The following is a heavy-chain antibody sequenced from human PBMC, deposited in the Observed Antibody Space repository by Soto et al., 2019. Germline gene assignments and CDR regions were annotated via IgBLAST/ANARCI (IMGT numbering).Heavy chain of an antibody. V-gene: IGHV1-8*01. J-gene: IGHJ6*03. D-gene: IGHD3-10*01. CDR3: ARDGGVGGFIPYYYYYYRDV. CDR1: GYTFTSYD. Sequence: GASVKVSCKASGYTFTSYDINWVRQATGQGLEWMGWMNPNSGNTGYAQKFQGRVTMTRNTSISTAYMELSSLRSEDTAVYYCARDGGVGGFIPYYYYYYRDVGGKGTTVTVSS. CDR2: MNPNSGNT.